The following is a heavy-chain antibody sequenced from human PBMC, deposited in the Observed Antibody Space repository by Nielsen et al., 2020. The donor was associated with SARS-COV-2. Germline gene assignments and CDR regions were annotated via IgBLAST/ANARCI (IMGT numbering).Heavy chain of an antibody. J-gene: IGHJ4*02. V-gene: IGHV4-59*01. CDR2: IYYSGST. CDR3: ARGGMAGTDY. CDR1: GGSISSYY. D-gene: IGHD6-19*01. Sequence: GSLRLSCTVSGGSISSYYWSWIRQPPGKGLEWIGYIYYSGSTNYNPSLKSRVTISVDTSKNQFSLKLSSVTAADTAVYYCARGGMAGTDYWGQGTLVTVSS.